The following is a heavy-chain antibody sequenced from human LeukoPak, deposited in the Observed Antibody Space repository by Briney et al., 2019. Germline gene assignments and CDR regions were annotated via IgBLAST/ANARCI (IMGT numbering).Heavy chain of an antibody. CDR3: ARGEKPYDY. CDR1: GYTFTYYV. D-gene: IGHD1-26*01. V-gene: IGHV1-18*01. J-gene: IGHJ4*02. Sequence: GASVKVSCKTSGYTFTYYVIGWVRQAPGQGLEWMGWINAYNGNTNDAQKFQGRVTMTTDTSTSTAYMELRSLRSDDTAVYYCARGEKPYDYWGQGTLVSVSS. CDR2: INAYNGNT.